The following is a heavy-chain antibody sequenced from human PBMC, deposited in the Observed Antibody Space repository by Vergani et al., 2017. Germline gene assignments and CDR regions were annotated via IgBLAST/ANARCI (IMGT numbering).Heavy chain of an antibody. D-gene: IGHD5-12*01. CDR2: ISWNSGSI. Sequence: EVQLVESGGGLVQPGRSLRLSCAASGFTFDDYAMHWVRQAPGKGLEWVSGISWNSGSIGHADSVKGRFTISRDNAKNTLYLQMNSLRAEDTAVYYCAKDLRSWLSKGFDYWGQGTLVTVSS. CDR1: GFTFDDYA. CDR3: AKDLRSWLSKGFDY. J-gene: IGHJ4*02. V-gene: IGHV3-9*01.